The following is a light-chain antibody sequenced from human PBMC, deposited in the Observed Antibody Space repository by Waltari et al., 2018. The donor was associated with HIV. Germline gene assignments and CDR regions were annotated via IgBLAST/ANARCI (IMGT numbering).Light chain of an antibody. CDR1: TGAVTSGHF. CDR3: LLSYSRARV. J-gene: IGLJ3*02. Sequence: QAVVTQEPSLTVYPGGTVTLTCGSSTGAVTSGHFPYWFQQKPGQAPRTLIHETSTKHYWTPARFLGALLGGKAAWTLSVAQPEDEADYYCLLSYSRARVFGGGTKLTV. CDR2: ETS. V-gene: IGLV7-46*01.